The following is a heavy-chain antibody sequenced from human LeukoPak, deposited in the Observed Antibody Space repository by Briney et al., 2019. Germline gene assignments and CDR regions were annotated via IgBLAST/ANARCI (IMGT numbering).Heavy chain of an antibody. J-gene: IGHJ4*02. CDR3: TKALYCGGDCYSRDDY. CDR1: GFTFSSFA. D-gene: IGHD2-21*02. V-gene: IGHV3-23*01. CDR2: IGGSGVTT. Sequence: SGGSLRLSCAASGFTFSSFAMNWVRQAPGKGLEWVSGIGGSGVTTYHADSVKGRFTISRDNSKNTLYLQMNSLRAEDTAVYYCTKALYCGGDCYSRDDYWGQGTLVTVSS.